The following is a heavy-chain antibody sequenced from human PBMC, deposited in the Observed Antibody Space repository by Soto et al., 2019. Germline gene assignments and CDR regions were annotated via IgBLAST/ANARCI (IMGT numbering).Heavy chain of an antibody. D-gene: IGHD2-21*02. CDR1: GYIFTNYY. V-gene: IGHV1-46*01. J-gene: IGHJ5*02. CDR3: RRGGASVGVTAPFDL. Sequence: QVQLVQSGAEVKKPGASVKVSCKASGYIFTNYYIHWVRQAPGQGLEWMGTINAGGGYTTYAQRFRGGVRRDXGXCSXTVTMELTSLRSEDTALYSCRRGGASVGVTAPFDLWGQGTLVTVAS. CDR2: INAGGGYT.